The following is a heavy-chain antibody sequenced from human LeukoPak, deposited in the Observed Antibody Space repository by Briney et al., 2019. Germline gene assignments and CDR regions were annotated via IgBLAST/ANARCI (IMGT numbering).Heavy chain of an antibody. CDR2: IYTGGST. Sequence: PSETLSLTCTVSGGSISSYYWSWIRQPAGKGLEWIGRIYTGGSTNYNPSLKSRVTISVDTSKNQFSLKLSSVTAADTAVYYCAREWCSGGSCYSYYHYYGMDVWGQGTTVTVSS. V-gene: IGHV4-4*07. CDR3: AREWCSGGSCYSYYHYYGMDV. CDR1: GGSISSYY. D-gene: IGHD2-15*01. J-gene: IGHJ6*02.